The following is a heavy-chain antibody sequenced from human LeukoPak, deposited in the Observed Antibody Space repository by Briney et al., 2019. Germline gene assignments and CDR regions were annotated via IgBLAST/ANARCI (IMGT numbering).Heavy chain of an antibody. J-gene: IGHJ3*02. D-gene: IGHD3-22*01. CDR3: ARDGDDSSGYYHDAFDI. CDR2: INPNSGGT. V-gene: IGHV1-2*02. Sequence: ASVKVSCKASEYSFTGYYMHWVRQAPGQGLEWMGWINPNSGGTNYAQKFQGRVTMTRDTSISTAYMELSRLRSDDTAVYYCARDGDDSSGYYHDAFDIWGQGAMVTVSS. CDR1: EYSFTGYY.